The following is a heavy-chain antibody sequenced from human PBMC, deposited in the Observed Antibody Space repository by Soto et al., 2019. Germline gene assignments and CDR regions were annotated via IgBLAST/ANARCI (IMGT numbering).Heavy chain of an antibody. J-gene: IGHJ5*02. Sequence: ETLSLTCAVYGGSFSGYYWSWIRQPPGKGLEWIGEINHSGSTYYTPSLNSRVTISVDTSKNRFSLKLGSVTAADTALHYCSRRAPEGFDPWGQGTLVTVSS. CDR1: GGSFSGYY. CDR3: SRRAPEGFDP. CDR2: INHSGST. V-gene: IGHV4-34*01.